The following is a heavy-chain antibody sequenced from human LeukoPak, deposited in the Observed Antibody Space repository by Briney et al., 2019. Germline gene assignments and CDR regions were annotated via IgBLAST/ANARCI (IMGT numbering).Heavy chain of an antibody. V-gene: IGHV1-2*02. CDR3: ARDNYGRLDY. CDR2: IDPNGGAT. J-gene: IGHJ4*02. Sequence: ASVKVSYKASGGTFSSYAISWVRQAPGQGLEWMGWIDPNGGATISAHTFQGRLSMTKDTSFTTVYMELNTLKSDDTAVYYCARDNYGRLDYWGQGSLVTVSS. CDR1: GGTFSSYA. D-gene: IGHD4-17*01.